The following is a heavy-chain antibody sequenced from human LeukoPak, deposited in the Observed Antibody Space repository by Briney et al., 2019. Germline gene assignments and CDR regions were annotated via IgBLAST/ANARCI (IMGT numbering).Heavy chain of an antibody. V-gene: IGHV5-51*01. Sequence: KSGESLKISCKGSEYSFATYWIGWVRQMPGEALEWMGILFPGDSDTRYSPSFQGQVTISADKSISTAYLQWSSLKASDTAIYYCASEYCSGGNCYFDYWGQGTLVTVSS. CDR3: ASEYCSGGNCYFDY. CDR1: EYSFATYW. J-gene: IGHJ4*02. D-gene: IGHD2-15*01. CDR2: LFPGDSDT.